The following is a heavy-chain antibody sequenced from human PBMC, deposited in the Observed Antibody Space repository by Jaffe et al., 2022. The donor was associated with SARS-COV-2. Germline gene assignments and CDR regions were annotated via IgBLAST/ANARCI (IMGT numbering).Heavy chain of an antibody. V-gene: IGHV3-30*18. Sequence: QVQLVESGGGVVQPGRSLRLSCAASGFTFSSYGMHWVRQAPGKGLEWVAVISYDGSNKYYADSVKGRFTISRDNSKNTLYLQMNSLRAEDTAVYYCAKVDWNYYYGMDVWGQGTTVTVSS. CDR3: AKVDWNYYYGMDV. CDR2: ISYDGSNK. J-gene: IGHJ6*02. D-gene: IGHD1-1*01. CDR1: GFTFSSYG.